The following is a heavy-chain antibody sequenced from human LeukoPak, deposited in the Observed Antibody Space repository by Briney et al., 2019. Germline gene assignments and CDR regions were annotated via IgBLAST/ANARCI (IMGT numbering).Heavy chain of an antibody. D-gene: IGHD3-16*02. V-gene: IGHV3-33*01. CDR2: IWYDGSNK. CDR3: ARDDDVWGSYRSPSDY. CDR1: GFTFSSYG. J-gene: IGHJ4*02. Sequence: PGGSLRLSCAASGFTFSSYGMHWVRQAPGKGLEWVAVIWYDGSNKYYADSVKGRFTISRDNSKNTLYLQMNSLRAEDTAVYYCARDDDVWGSYRSPSDYWGQGTLVTVSS.